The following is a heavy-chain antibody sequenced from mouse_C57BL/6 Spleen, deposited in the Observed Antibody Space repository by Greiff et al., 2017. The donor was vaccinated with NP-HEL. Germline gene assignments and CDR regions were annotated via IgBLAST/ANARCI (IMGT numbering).Heavy chain of an antibody. D-gene: IGHD1-1*01. J-gene: IGHJ2*01. CDR1: GYAFTNYL. V-gene: IGHV1-54*01. Sequence: VQLQQSGAELVRPGTSVKVSCKASGYAFTNYLIEWVKQRPGQGLEWIGVINPGSGGTKYNEKFKGKATLTADKSSSTAYMQLSSLTSEDSAVYFCARWGYGSSDYWGQGTTLTVSS. CDR3: ARWGYGSSDY. CDR2: INPGSGGT.